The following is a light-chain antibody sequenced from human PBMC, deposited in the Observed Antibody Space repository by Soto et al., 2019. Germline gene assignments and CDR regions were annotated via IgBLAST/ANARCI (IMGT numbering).Light chain of an antibody. J-gene: IGLJ2*01. CDR3: SSYTSSSTLVV. CDR1: SSDVGGYNY. CDR2: DVS. Sequence: QSVLTQPASVSGSPGQSITISCTGTSSDVGGYNYVSWYQQHPGKAPKLMIYDVSNRPSWVSNRFSGSKSVNTASVTISGLQAEDEADYYCSSYTSSSTLVVFGGVTKLTVL. V-gene: IGLV2-14*01.